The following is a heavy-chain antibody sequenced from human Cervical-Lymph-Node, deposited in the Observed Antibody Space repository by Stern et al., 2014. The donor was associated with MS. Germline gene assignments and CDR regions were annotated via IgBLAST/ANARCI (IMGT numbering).Heavy chain of an antibody. J-gene: IGHJ4*02. CDR1: GGSFTNNV. CDR3: ARAAYSTSSYNY. CDR2: TIPIFGQA. V-gene: IGHV1-69*01. Sequence: QVQLVQSGAEVKKPGSSVKVSCTASGGSFTNNVVSWVRQAPGQGLEWMGGTIPIFGQAIYAKKFQVRVTIPAYESTRAPYMELISLRSEDTSLYFCARAAYSTSSYNYWGQGTVVTVS. D-gene: IGHD2/OR15-2a*01.